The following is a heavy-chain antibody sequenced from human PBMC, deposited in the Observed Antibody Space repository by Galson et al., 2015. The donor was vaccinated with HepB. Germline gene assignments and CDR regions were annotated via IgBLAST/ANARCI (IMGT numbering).Heavy chain of an antibody. J-gene: IGHJ6*02. Sequence: SVKVSCKASGYTFTSYGISWVRQAPGQGLEWMGWISAYNGNTNYAQKLQGRVTMTTDTSTSTAYMELRSLRSDDTAVYYCARDSGSVVVPAALSSYYYYGMDVWGQGTTVTVSS. CDR2: ISAYNGNT. D-gene: IGHD2-2*01. CDR3: ARDSGSVVVPAALSSYYYYGMDV. CDR1: GYTFTSYG. V-gene: IGHV1-18*04.